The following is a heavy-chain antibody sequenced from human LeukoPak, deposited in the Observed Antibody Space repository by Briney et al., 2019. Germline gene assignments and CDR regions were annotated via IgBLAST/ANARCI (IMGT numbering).Heavy chain of an antibody. D-gene: IGHD2-21*02. CDR3: ARASEIVVVTATAHYFDC. J-gene: IGHJ4*02. CDR2: IYYSGST. CDR1: GGSISSYY. V-gene: IGHV4-59*01. Sequence: PSETLSLTCTVSGGSISSYYWSWIRQPPGKGLEWIGYIYYSGSTNYNPSLKSRVTISVDTSKNQFSLKLSSVTAADTAVYYCARASEIVVVTATAHYFDCWGQGTLVTVSS.